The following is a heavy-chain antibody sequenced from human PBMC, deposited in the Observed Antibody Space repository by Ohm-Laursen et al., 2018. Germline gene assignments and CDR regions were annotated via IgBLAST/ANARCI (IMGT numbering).Heavy chain of an antibody. J-gene: IGHJ4*02. CDR2: IYYSGST. D-gene: IGHD2-15*01. CDR3: ARVQSQWSGGSKKRGNYFDY. V-gene: IGHV4-31*03. CDR1: GGSISSGGYY. Sequence: TLSLTCTVSGGSISSGGYYWSWIRQHPGKGLEWIGYIYYSGSTYYNPSLKSRVTISVDTSKNQFSLKLSSVTAADTAVYYCARVQSQWSGGSKKRGNYFDYWGQGTLVTVSS.